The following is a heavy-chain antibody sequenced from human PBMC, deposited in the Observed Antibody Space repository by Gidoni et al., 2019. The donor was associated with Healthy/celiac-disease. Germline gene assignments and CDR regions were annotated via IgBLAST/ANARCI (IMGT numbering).Heavy chain of an antibody. CDR2: IGWNSGSI. CDR3: AKGKGRTLYYYMDV. Sequence: EVQLEESGGGLGQPGRSLRLSCAASGFIFDDYALHWVRQAPGKGLEWVSGIGWNSGSIGYADSVKGRFTISRDNAKNSLYLQMNSLRAEDTALYYCAKGKGRTLYYYMDVWGKGTTVTVSS. V-gene: IGHV3-9*01. D-gene: IGHD1-7*01. J-gene: IGHJ6*03. CDR1: GFIFDDYA.